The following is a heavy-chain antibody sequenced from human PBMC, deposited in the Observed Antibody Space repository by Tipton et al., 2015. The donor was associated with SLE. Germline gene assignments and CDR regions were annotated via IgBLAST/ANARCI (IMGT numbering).Heavy chain of an antibody. V-gene: IGHV4-4*08. J-gene: IGHJ4*01. Sequence: TLSLTCTVSSTSSTSYYWAWIRQPPGKGLEWIGYIYTSGSTNYNPSLKSRVTMSVDTSKNQLSLKLTSVTAADTAVYYCARGAKERITLVRVRPYYFDYWGQGSLVTVSS. CDR3: ARGAKERITLVRVRPYYFDY. CDR2: IYTSGST. D-gene: IGHD3-10*01. CDR1: STSSTSYY.